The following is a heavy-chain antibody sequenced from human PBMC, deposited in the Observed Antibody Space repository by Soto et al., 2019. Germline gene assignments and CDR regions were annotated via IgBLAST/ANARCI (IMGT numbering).Heavy chain of an antibody. CDR1: GFTFSSYD. J-gene: IGHJ4*02. CDR3: ARGGIAVAPETDNKRHDY. CDR2: IGTAGDT. V-gene: IGHV3-13*01. D-gene: IGHD6-19*01. Sequence: EVQLVESGGGLVQPGGSLRLSCAASGFTFSSYDMHWVRQATGKGLEWVSAIGTAGDTYYPGSVKGRFTISRENAKNSLYLQMNSLRAGDTAVYYCARGGIAVAPETDNKRHDYWGQGTLVTVSS.